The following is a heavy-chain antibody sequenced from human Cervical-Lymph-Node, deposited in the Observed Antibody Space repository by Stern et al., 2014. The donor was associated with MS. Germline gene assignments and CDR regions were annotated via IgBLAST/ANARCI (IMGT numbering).Heavy chain of an antibody. J-gene: IGHJ6*02. CDR2: IKEDGSEQ. Sequence: EVHLVESGGVLVQPGGSLKLSCAASGFTFSRYWMTWVRQAPGKGLEWVANIKEDGSEQYYVDSVKGRFNMSRDNAKNSLYLQMNSLRAEDTAVYYCARRVLVAMGGYPKTLDVWGRGTTVTVSS. CDR1: GFTFSRYW. CDR3: ARRVLVAMGGYPKTLDV. V-gene: IGHV3-7*01. D-gene: IGHD2-2*01.